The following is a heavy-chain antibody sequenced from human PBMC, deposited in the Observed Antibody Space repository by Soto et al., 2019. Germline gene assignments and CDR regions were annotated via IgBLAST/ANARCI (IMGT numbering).Heavy chain of an antibody. V-gene: IGHV1-69*01. CDR1: GGNFSSHA. Sequence: QVQLVQSGAEVKKPGSSVKVSCKASGGNFSSHAINWVRQAPGQGLEWMGGIIPIFDTAHYALKFLGRVTFNADESKTTVYMELSSLRSEDTAVYYCARRLPYYFDSSNYRDAFDIWGQGTMVTVSS. J-gene: IGHJ3*02. CDR2: IIPIFDTA. CDR3: ARRLPYYFDSSNYRDAFDI. D-gene: IGHD3-22*01.